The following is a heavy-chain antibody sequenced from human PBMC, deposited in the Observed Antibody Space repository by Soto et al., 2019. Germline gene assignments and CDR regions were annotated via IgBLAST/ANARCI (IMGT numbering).Heavy chain of an antibody. CDR2: TYYRSKWYN. D-gene: IGHD2-15*01. Sequence: SQTLSLTCVISGDSVSSNSAAWNWIRQSPSRGLEWLGRTYYRSKWYNDYAVSVRSRIAINPDTSKNHFSLQLNSVTPDDTAVYYCARSEEDSDYYYYGMDVWGQGTTVTVSS. CDR3: ARSEEDSDYYYYGMDV. V-gene: IGHV6-1*01. CDR1: GDSVSSNSAA. J-gene: IGHJ6*02.